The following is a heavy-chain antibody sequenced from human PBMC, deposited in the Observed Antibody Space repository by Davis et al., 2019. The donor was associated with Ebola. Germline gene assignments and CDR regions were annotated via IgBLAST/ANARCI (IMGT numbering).Heavy chain of an antibody. Sequence: GGSLRLSCAVSGFTFSNYNMNWVRQTPGKGLEWVSHISDDSSSTYYADSVKGRFTISRDNAKNSLHLQLNTLRDEDTAVYFCVSAGWDHWGQGTLVTVSS. CDR2: ISDDSSST. CDR3: VSAGWDH. J-gene: IGHJ4*02. V-gene: IGHV3-48*02. D-gene: IGHD1-14*01. CDR1: GFTFSNYN.